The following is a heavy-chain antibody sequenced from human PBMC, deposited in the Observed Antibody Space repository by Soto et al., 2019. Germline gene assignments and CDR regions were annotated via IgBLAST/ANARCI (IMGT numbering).Heavy chain of an antibody. Sequence: QVQLVQSGAEVKKPGASVKVSCKASGYTFINYGISWVRQAPGQGLEWMGWITAYNGNTNYGQNLQGRVTMTADTSTSTAFMELGSLRSDDTAVYYCAREGSGSGKEFDDWGQGTLVTVSS. CDR2: ITAYNGNT. V-gene: IGHV1-18*01. D-gene: IGHD3-10*01. CDR1: GYTFINYG. CDR3: AREGSGSGKEFDD. J-gene: IGHJ4*02.